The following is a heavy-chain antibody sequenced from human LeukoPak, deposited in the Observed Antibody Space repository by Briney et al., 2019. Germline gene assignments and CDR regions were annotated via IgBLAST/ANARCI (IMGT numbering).Heavy chain of an antibody. V-gene: IGHV1-18*01. Sequence: ASVKVSCKVSGYTLTELSMHWVRQAPGQGLEWMGWISAYNGNTNYAQKLQGRVTMTTDTSTSTAYMELRSLRSDDTAVYYCARDPLTIFGVAMGYYYYMDVWGKGTTVTVSS. D-gene: IGHD3-3*01. CDR3: ARDPLTIFGVAMGYYYYMDV. J-gene: IGHJ6*03. CDR2: ISAYNGNT. CDR1: GYTLTELS.